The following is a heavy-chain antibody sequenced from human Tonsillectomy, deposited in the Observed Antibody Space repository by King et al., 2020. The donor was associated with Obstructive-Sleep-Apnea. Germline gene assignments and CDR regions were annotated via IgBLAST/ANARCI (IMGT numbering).Heavy chain of an antibody. Sequence: VQLVESGGGLVQPGGSLRLSCAASGFTFSAYWMHWVRQAPGKGLVWVSRINSDGSSTRYADSVKGRFTISRDNAKNTLHLLMNSLRGEDTGVYYCAGGLMDVWGQGTTVTVSS. CDR2: INSDGSST. CDR3: AGGLMDV. J-gene: IGHJ6*02. D-gene: IGHD4-23*01. CDR1: GFTFSAYW. V-gene: IGHV3-74*01.